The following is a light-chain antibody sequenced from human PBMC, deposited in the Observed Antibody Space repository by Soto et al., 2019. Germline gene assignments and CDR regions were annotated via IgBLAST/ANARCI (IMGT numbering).Light chain of an antibody. CDR1: QSVSSY. V-gene: IGKV3-11*01. J-gene: IGKJ4*01. CDR2: DAS. Sequence: EIVLTQSPATLSLSPGERATLSCRASQSVSSYLAWYQRKPGQAPRLLIYDASNRATGIPARFSGSGSGTDFTLTISSLEPEDFVVYYCQQRSNWPPLTFGGGTKVEIK. CDR3: QQRSNWPPLT.